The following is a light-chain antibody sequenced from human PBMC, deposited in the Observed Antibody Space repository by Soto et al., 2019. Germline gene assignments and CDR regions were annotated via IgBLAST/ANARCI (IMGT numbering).Light chain of an antibody. CDR1: QSISSY. CDR2: AAS. J-gene: IGKJ3*01. CDR3: QQSYSTPGT. Sequence: IQMTQSPSSLSASVGDRVTITCRASQSISSYLNWYQQKPGKAPKLLIYAASSLQSGVPSRFGGSGSGTDFTLTISSLQPEDFATYYCQQSYSTPGTFGPGTKVDIK. V-gene: IGKV1-39*01.